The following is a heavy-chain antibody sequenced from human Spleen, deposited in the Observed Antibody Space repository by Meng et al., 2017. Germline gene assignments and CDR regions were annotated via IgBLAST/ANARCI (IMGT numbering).Heavy chain of an antibody. J-gene: IGHJ3*02. CDR3: ARMRRYSYVLGAFDI. V-gene: IGHV3-53*01. CDR1: GFIVSSDY. Sequence: GESLKISCAASGFIVSSDYMHWLRQAPGKGLEWASVLYSGGGTYYADSVKGRFTISRDNAKNSLYLQMNSLRAEDTAVYYCARMRRYSYVLGAFDIWGQGTMVTVSS. CDR2: LYSGGGT. D-gene: IGHD5-18*01.